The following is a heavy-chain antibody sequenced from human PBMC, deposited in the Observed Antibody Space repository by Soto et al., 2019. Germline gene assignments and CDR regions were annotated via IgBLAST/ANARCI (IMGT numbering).Heavy chain of an antibody. D-gene: IGHD2-15*01. Sequence: GGSLRLSCAASGFTFSSYSMNWVRQAPGRGLEWVSYISSSTSTIYYADSVKGRFTISRDNAKNSLYLQMNSLRAEDTAVYYCARDHDLGYCSGGSCQYDYWGQGTLVTVSS. J-gene: IGHJ4*02. CDR1: GFTFSSYS. V-gene: IGHV3-48*01. CDR2: ISSSTSTI. CDR3: ARDHDLGYCSGGSCQYDY.